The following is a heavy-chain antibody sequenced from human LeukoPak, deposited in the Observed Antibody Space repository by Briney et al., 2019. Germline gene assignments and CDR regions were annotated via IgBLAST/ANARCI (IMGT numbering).Heavy chain of an antibody. D-gene: IGHD6-13*01. V-gene: IGHV3-21*01. CDR1: GFTFSSYS. J-gene: IGHJ4*02. CDR2: ISSRSSYI. Sequence: GGSLRLSCAASGFTFSSYSMNWVRQAPGKGLEWVSSISSRSSYIYYADSVKGRFTISRDNAKNSLYLQMNSLRAEDTAVYYCARDSGYSSSWDYWGQGTLVTVSS. CDR3: ARDSGYSSSWDY.